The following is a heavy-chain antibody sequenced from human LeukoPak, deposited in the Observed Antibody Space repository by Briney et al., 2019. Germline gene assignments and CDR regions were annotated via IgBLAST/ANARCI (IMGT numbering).Heavy chain of an antibody. V-gene: IGHV3-48*04. CDR1: GFTFSGYS. CDR2: ISSSSSTK. J-gene: IGHJ4*02. Sequence: GGSLRLSCAASGFTFSGYSMNWVRQAPEKGLEWVSYISSSSSTKHYADSVKGRFTISRDNAKNSLYLQMNSLRAEDTAVYYCARERPVAGPDYWGQGTLVTASS. CDR3: ARERPVAGPDY. D-gene: IGHD6-19*01.